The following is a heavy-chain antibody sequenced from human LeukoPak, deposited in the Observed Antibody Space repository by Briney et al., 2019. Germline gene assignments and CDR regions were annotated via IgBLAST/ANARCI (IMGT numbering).Heavy chain of an antibody. Sequence: GGSLRLSCAASGFTFSSYSMNWVRQAPGKGLEWVSSISSSSSYIYYADSVKGRFTISRDNAKNSLYLQMNSLRAEDTAVHYCARGAAAGDFDYWGQGTLVTVSS. D-gene: IGHD6-13*01. V-gene: IGHV3-21*01. CDR3: ARGAAAGDFDY. CDR2: ISSSSSYI. J-gene: IGHJ4*02. CDR1: GFTFSSYS.